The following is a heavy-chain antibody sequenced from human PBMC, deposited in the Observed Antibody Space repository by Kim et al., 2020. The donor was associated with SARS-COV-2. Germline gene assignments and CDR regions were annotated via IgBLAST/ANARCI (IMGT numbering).Heavy chain of an antibody. J-gene: IGHJ4*02. D-gene: IGHD6-19*01. Sequence: GGSLRLSCAASGFIFSSYGMHWVRQAPGKGLEWVAVISYDGNDKYYADSVKGRFTISRDNSKNTLYLQMNSLRAEDTAVYYCAKDSAHVAGIPPRTFDCWGQGTLVTVSS. CDR3: AKDSAHVAGIPPRTFDC. V-gene: IGHV3-30*18. CDR1: GFIFSSYG. CDR2: ISYDGNDK.